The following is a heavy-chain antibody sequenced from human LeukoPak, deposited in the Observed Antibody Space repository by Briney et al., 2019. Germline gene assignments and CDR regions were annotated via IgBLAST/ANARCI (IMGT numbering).Heavy chain of an antibody. D-gene: IGHD4-23*01. V-gene: IGHV4-39*01. Sequence: SETLSLTCTVSGGSISSSSYYWGWIRQPPGKGLEWIGSIYYSGSTYYNPSLKSRVTISVDTSKNQFSLKLSSVTAADTAVYYCARHVGGPFDYWGQGTLVTVSS. CDR2: IYYSGST. J-gene: IGHJ4*02. CDR1: GGSISSSSYY. CDR3: ARHVGGPFDY.